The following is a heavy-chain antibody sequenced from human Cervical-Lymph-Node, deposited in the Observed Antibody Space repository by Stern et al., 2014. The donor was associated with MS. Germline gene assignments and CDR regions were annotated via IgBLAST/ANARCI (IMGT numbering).Heavy chain of an antibody. CDR2: ISSSGGST. CDR3: ATGNYYGNF. D-gene: IGHD1-26*01. J-gene: IGHJ4*02. Sequence: VQLVESGGGLVQPGGSLRLSCAVSGFTFSSNAMRWVRQAPGKGLEWVSTISSSGGSTYYADSVKGRFTVSRDNSKNTLFLQMNSRRADDTAVYYCATGNYYGNFWGQGTLVTVSS. V-gene: IGHV3-23*04. CDR1: GFTFSSNA.